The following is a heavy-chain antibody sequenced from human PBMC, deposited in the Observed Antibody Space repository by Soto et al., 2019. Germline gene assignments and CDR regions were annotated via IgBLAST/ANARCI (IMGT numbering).Heavy chain of an antibody. CDR2: ISYDGSNK. CDR1: GFTFSSYG. CDR3: AKGAHDYGDYLFDL. V-gene: IGHV3-30*18. D-gene: IGHD4-17*01. Sequence: QVQLVESGGGVVQPGRSLRLSCAASGFTFSSYGMHWVRQAPGKGLEWVAVISYDGSNKYYADSVKGRFTISRDNSKNTLYLQMNSLRAEDTAVYYCAKGAHDYGDYLFDLWGRGTLVTVSS. J-gene: IGHJ2*01.